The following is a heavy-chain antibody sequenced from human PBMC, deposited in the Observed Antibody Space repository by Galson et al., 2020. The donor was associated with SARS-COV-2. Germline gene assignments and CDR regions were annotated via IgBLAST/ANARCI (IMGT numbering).Heavy chain of an antibody. J-gene: IGHJ5*02. CDR3: ARDRDYGGENWFDP. CDR1: GGSISSGGYY. V-gene: IGHV4-31*03. CDR2: IYYSGST. D-gene: IGHD4-17*01. Sequence: LRLSCTVSGGSISSGGYYWSWIRQHPGKGLEWIGYIYYSGSTYYNPSLKSRVTISVDTSKNQFSLKLSSVTAADTAVYYCARDRDYGGENWFDPWGQGTLVTVSS.